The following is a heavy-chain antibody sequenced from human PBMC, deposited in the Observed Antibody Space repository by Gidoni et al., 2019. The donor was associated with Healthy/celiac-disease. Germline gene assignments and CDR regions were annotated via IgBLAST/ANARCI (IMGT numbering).Heavy chain of an antibody. J-gene: IGHJ4*02. CDR3: ARSQWLVRGDY. Sequence: EVQLVESGGGLVQPGGSLRLSCAASGFTFSSYEMNWVRQAPGKGLEWVSYISSSGSTIYYADSVKGRFTISRDNAKNSLYLQMNSLRAEDTAVYYCARSQWLVRGDYWSQGTLVTVSS. CDR2: ISSSGSTI. CDR1: GFTFSSYE. D-gene: IGHD6-19*01. V-gene: IGHV3-48*03.